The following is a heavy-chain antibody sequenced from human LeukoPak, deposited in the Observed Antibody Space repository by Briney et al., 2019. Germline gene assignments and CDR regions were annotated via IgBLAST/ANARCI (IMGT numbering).Heavy chain of an antibody. Sequence: SETLSLTCTVSGGSISSSSYYWGWIRQPPGTGLEWIGSIYYSGSTYYNPSLKSRVTISVDTSKNQFSLKLSSVTAADTAVYYCARRIAAAAAFDIWGQGTMVTVSS. CDR2: IYYSGST. J-gene: IGHJ3*02. D-gene: IGHD6-13*01. V-gene: IGHV4-39*01. CDR1: GGSISSSSYY. CDR3: ARRIAAAAAFDI.